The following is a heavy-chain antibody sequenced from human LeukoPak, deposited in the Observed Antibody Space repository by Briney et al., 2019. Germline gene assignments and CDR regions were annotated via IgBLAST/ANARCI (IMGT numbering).Heavy chain of an antibody. CDR2: ISGSGGST. CDR1: GFTFSSYA. J-gene: IGHJ4*02. D-gene: IGHD6-13*01. V-gene: IGHV3-23*01. CDR3: AKEGGYSSSWYLGYFDY. Sequence: GGSLRLSCAASGFTFSSYAMSWVRQAPGKGLEWVSAISGSGGSTYYADSVKGRFTISRDNSKNTLYLQMNSLRAEDTAVYYCAKEGGYSSSWYLGYFDYWGQGTLVTVSS.